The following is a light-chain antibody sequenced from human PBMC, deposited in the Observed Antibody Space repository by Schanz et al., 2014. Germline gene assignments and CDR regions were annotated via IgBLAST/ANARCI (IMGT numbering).Light chain of an antibody. CDR2: SAS. V-gene: IGKV1-12*01. CDR1: QSIRSK. J-gene: IGKJ4*01. CDR3: QQANSFPPLT. Sequence: DIPMTQSPSSLSASIGDRVTLTCRASQSIRSKLNWYQQKPGKAPKLLIYSASSLQSGVPSRFSGSGSGTEFTLTISSLQPDDFATYYCQQANSFPPLTFGGGTKVEIK.